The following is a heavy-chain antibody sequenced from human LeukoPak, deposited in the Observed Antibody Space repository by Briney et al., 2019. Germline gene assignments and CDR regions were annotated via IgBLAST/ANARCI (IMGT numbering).Heavy chain of an antibody. D-gene: IGHD6-13*01. V-gene: IGHV4-34*01. J-gene: IGHJ4*02. CDR3: ARAQDPPAAGGTAVDYYFDY. CDR1: GGSFSGYY. Sequence: RPSETLSLTCAVYGGSFSGYYWSWIRQPPGKGLEWIGEINHSGSTNYNPSLKSRVTISVDTSKNQFSLKLSSVTAADTAVYYCARAQDPPAAGGTAVDYYFDYWGQGTLVTVSS. CDR2: INHSGST.